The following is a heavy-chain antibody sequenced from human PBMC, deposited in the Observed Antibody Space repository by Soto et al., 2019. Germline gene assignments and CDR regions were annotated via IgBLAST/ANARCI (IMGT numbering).Heavy chain of an antibody. V-gene: IGHV3-23*01. J-gene: IGHJ6*03. CDR2: ISGSGGST. Sequence: GGSLRLSCAASGFTFSSYAMSWVRQAPGKGLEWVSAISGSGGSTYYADSVKGRFTISRDNSKNTLYLQMNSLRAEDTAVYYCAKGNYGDYGGGPYYYYYMDVWGKGTTVTVSS. CDR3: AKGNYGDYGGGPYYYYYMDV. D-gene: IGHD4-17*01. CDR1: GFTFSSYA.